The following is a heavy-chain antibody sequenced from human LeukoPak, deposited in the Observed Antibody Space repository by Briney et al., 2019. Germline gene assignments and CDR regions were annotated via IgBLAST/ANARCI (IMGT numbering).Heavy chain of an antibody. D-gene: IGHD2-15*01. CDR1: GFTFSSYA. CDR2: ISGSGGST. CDR3: AKVGWYCSGGSCYPYYFDY. V-gene: IGHV3-23*01. Sequence: GGSLRLSCAASGFTFSSYAMSWVRQAPGKGLEWVSAISGSGGSTYYADSVKGRFTISRDNSKNTLYLQMNSLRAEDTAVYYCAKVGWYCSGGSCYPYYFDYWGQGTLVTVSS. J-gene: IGHJ4*02.